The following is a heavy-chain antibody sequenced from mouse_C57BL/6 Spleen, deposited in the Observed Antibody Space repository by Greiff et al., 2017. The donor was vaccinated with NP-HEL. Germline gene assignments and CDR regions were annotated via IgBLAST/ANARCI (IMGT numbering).Heavy chain of an antibody. CDR1: GYTFTSYW. CDR3: ARGRYGNQGYFDN. CDR2: IDPSDSYT. D-gene: IGHD2-10*02. V-gene: IGHV1-69*01. J-gene: IGHJ2*01. Sequence: QVQLQQPGAELVMPGASVKLSCKASGYTFTSYWMHWVKQRPGQGLEWIGEIDPSDSYTNYNQKFKGKSTLTVDKSSSTAYMQLSSLTSEDSAVYYCARGRYGNQGYFDNWGQGTTLTVSS.